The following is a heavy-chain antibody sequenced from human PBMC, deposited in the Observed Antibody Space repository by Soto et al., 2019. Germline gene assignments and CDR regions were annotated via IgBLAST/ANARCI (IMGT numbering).Heavy chain of an antibody. CDR2: IKRDGGSI. V-gene: IGHV3-74*01. CDR3: ARDGGRGGDLDY. Sequence: EVQLVESGGGLVQPGGSLRLPFAASGFTFRNYWMAGVRQAPGKGLVWVSRIKRDGGSISYADSVKGRVTISRDNAKNTLYLQMNSLRAEDTAVYYCARDGGRGGDLDYWGQGTLVTVSS. CDR1: GFTFRNYW. D-gene: IGHD2-21*02. J-gene: IGHJ4*02.